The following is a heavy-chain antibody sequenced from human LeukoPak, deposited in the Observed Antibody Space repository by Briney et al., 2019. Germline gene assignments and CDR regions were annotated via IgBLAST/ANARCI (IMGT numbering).Heavy chain of an antibody. D-gene: IGHD3-22*01. V-gene: IGHV3-23*01. Sequence: GGSLRLSCAASGFTFSSYAMSWVRQAPGKGLEWDSAISGSGGSTYYADSVKGRFTISRDNSKNTLYLQMNSLRAEDTAVYYCAKVVPYYDSITGYFDYWGQGTLVTVSS. CDR2: ISGSGGST. J-gene: IGHJ4*02. CDR3: AKVVPYYDSITGYFDY. CDR1: GFTFSSYA.